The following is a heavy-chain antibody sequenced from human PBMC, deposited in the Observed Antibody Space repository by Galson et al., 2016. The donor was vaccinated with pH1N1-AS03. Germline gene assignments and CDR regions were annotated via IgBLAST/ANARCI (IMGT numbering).Heavy chain of an antibody. CDR2: INVGSGNT. Sequence: SVKVSCKASGHNFTNYAIHWVRQAPGQRLEWMGWINVGSGNTKYSQKFQGRVTMTRDTSASTAYMELSSLTSDDTSVYYCARGFLEAVIDYWCQGSLVTVSS. CDR3: ARGFLEAVIDY. J-gene: IGHJ4*02. D-gene: IGHD3-3*01. CDR1: GHNFTNYA. V-gene: IGHV1-3*01.